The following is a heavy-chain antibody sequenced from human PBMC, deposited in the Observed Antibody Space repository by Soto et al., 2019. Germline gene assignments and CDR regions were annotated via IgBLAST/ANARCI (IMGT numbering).Heavy chain of an antibody. CDR3: ARDSYCGGDCYPILDY. J-gene: IGHJ4*02. Sequence: QVQLVQSGAEVKKPGSSVKVSCKASGGIFSSYAISWVRQAPGQGLEWMGGIIPIFGTANHAQKFQGRVTITADESTSTAYMELSTLRSEDTAVYYCARDSYCGGDCYPILDYWGQGTLVTVSS. D-gene: IGHD2-21*02. V-gene: IGHV1-69*12. CDR2: IIPIFGTA. CDR1: GGIFSSYA.